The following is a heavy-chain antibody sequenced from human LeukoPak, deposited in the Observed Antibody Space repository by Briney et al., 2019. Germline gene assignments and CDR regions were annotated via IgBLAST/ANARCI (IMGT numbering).Heavy chain of an antibody. CDR2: ISSSSSYI. CDR3: ARAWGLYYYDSSGPYYFDY. V-gene: IGHV3-21*01. D-gene: IGHD3-22*01. J-gene: IGHJ4*02. CDR1: GFTFSSYS. Sequence: PGGSLRLSCAASGFTFSSYSMNWVRQAPGKGLEWVSSISSSSSYIYYADSVKGRFTISRDNAKNSLYLQMNSLRAEDTAVYYCARAWGLYYYDSSGPYYFDYWGQGTLVTVSS.